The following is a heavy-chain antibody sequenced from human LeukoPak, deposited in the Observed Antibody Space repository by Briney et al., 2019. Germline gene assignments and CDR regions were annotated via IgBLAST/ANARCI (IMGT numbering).Heavy chain of an antibody. CDR1: GGSISNGDYY. CDR3: ARQLPTAAADTRGYFDY. V-gene: IGHV4-39*01. CDR2: IFYGGST. D-gene: IGHD6-25*01. Sequence: KPSETLSLTCSVSGGSISNGDYYWGWIRQAPGNGLEWIGSIFYGGSTHYNPSLKSRATISVDTSKNQFSLKLTSVTAADAAMYYCARQLPTAAADTRGYFDYWGQGTVVTVSS. J-gene: IGHJ4*01.